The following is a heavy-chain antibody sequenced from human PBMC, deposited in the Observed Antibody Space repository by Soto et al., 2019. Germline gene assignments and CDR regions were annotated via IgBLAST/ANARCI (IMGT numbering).Heavy chain of an antibody. V-gene: IGHV4-59*01. Sequence: SETLSLTCTVSGGSISSYYWSWIRQPPGKGLEWIGYIYYSGSTNYNPSLKSRVTISVDTSKNQFSLKLSSVTAADTAAYYCARGRDIVVVPAAMEVGYFAYWGQGTLVTVSS. J-gene: IGHJ4*02. CDR3: ARGRDIVVVPAAMEVGYFAY. CDR2: IYYSGST. CDR1: GGSISSYY. D-gene: IGHD2-2*01.